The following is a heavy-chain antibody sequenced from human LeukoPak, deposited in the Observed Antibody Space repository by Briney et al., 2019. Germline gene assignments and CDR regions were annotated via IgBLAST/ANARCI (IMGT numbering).Heavy chain of an antibody. CDR2: ISAYNGNT. Sequence: GASVKVSCKASGYTSTSYGISWVRQAPGQGLEWMGWISAYNGNTNYAQNLQGRVTMTTDTSTSIAYMELRSLGSDDTAVYYCARFSIAANWFDPWGQGTLVTVSS. J-gene: IGHJ5*02. V-gene: IGHV1-18*01. CDR1: GYTSTSYG. CDR3: ARFSIAANWFDP. D-gene: IGHD6-25*01.